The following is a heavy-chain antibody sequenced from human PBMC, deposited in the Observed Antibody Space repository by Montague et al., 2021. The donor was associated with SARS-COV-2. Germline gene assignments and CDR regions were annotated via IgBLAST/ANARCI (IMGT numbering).Heavy chain of an antibody. CDR3: ARAGKAAPILLWFGELYKAPFDY. V-gene: IGHV3-30-3*01. D-gene: IGHD3-10*01. Sequence: GSNKYYADSVKGRFTISRYNSKHTLYLQMNSLRAEDTAVYYCARAGKAAPILLWFGELYKAPFDYGGQGTLGTVS. CDR2: GSNK. J-gene: IGHJ4*02.